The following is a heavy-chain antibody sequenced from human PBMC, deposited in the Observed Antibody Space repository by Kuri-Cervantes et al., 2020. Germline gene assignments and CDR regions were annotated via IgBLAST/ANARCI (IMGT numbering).Heavy chain of an antibody. V-gene: IGHV4-4*07. J-gene: IGHJ5*02. Sequence: SETLSLTCTVSGGSIGSYYWSWIRQPAGKGLEWIGRIYTSGSTNYNPSLKSRVTMSVDTSKNQFSLKLSSVTAADTAVYYCARVARSNCSGGSCYSTVTTPWFDPWGQGTLVTVSS. CDR2: IYTSGST. D-gene: IGHD2-15*01. CDR1: GGSIGSYY. CDR3: ARVARSNCSGGSCYSTVTTPWFDP.